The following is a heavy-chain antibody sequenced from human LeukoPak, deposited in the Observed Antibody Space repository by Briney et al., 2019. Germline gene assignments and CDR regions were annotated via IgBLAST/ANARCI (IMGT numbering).Heavy chain of an antibody. CDR2: IYSGGST. D-gene: IGHD6-13*01. CDR1: GFTVSSNY. V-gene: IGHV3-53*01. CDR3: AREFLSADSSSWDRGFDP. J-gene: IGHJ5*02. Sequence: GGSLRLSCAASGFTVSSNYMSWVRQAPGPGLEWVSVIYSGGSTYYADSVKGRFTISRDNSKNTLYLQMNSLRAEDTAVYYCAREFLSADSSSWDRGFDPWGQGTLVTVSS.